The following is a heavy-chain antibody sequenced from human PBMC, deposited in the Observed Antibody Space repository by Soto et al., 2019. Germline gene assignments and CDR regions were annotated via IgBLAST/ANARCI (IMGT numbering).Heavy chain of an antibody. D-gene: IGHD3-16*01. Sequence: QVQLVESGGGVVQPGRSLRLSCAASGFTFSSYAMHWVRQAPGKGLEWVAVISYDGSNKYYADSVKGRFTISRDNSKNXXYLQVTRRRAEDTAVYYCARGAVAMMYYYYYGMDVWGQGTTVTVSS. CDR2: ISYDGSNK. CDR3: ARGAVAMMYYYYYGMDV. J-gene: IGHJ6*02. CDR1: GFTFSSYA. V-gene: IGHV3-30-3*01.